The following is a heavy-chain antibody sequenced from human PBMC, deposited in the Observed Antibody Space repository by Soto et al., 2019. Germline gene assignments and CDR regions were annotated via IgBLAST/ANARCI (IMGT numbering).Heavy chain of an antibody. CDR1: GFTVSSNY. D-gene: IGHD3-16*01. J-gene: IGHJ6*03. V-gene: IGHV3-66*01. CDR3: ARLMGGYYYYMDV. CDR2: IYSGGST. Sequence: GGSLRLSCAASGFTVSSNYMSWVRQAPGKGLEWVSVIYSGGSTYYADSVKGRFTISRDNSKNTLYLQMNSLRAEDTAVYYCARLMGGYYYYMDVWGKGTTVTVSS.